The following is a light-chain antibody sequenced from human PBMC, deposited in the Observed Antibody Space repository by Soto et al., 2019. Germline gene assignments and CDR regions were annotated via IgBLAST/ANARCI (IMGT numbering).Light chain of an antibody. Sequence: ENVLTQSPATLSLSPGERATLSCRASQSVSSYLAWYQQKPGQAPRLLMYDASNRATGIPARFSGSGSGTDFTLTISSLEPEDFAVYYCQQRSNWPPYTFGQGTKLEIK. CDR3: QQRSNWPPYT. V-gene: IGKV3-11*01. CDR1: QSVSSY. J-gene: IGKJ2*01. CDR2: DAS.